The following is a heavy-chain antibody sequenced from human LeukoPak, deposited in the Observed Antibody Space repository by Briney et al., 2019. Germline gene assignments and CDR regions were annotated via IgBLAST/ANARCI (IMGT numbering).Heavy chain of an antibody. J-gene: IGHJ3*02. CDR1: GGSISTYY. CDR2: IYYSGTT. CDR3: ARGASGTLYDAFDI. D-gene: IGHD1-26*01. V-gene: IGHV4-59*01. Sequence: SETLSLTCTVSGGSISTYYWSWIRQPPGEGLEWIGSIYYSGTTHSNPSLTSRATISVDTSKNHLSLKVNSVTAADTAVYYCARGASGTLYDAFDIWGRGTMVTVSS.